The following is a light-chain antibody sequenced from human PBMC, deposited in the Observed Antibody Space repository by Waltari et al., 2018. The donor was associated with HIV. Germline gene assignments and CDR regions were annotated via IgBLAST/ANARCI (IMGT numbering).Light chain of an antibody. CDR1: QSVLYNSKSRNY. CDR3: QQYLWIPPT. J-gene: IGKJ1*01. CDR2: WAS. V-gene: IGKV4-1*01. Sequence: DTVMTQSPESLAVSLGERATINCKSSQSVLYNSKSRNYLAWYQQIPGQPPKLLIYWASTRESVVPDRFSGSGSGTDFTLPISSLQAEDVGVYYCQQYLWIPPTFGPGTKVEIK.